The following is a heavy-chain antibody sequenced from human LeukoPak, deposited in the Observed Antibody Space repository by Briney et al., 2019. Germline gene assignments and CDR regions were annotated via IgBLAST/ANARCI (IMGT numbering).Heavy chain of an antibody. Sequence: GGSLRLSCAASGFTFSYYSMNWVRQTPGMGLEWVSSIGSSGGDIYYADSVKGRFTISRDNAKNSLYLQMNSLRAEDTAVYYCARSYGDPPSYWGQGTLVTVSS. V-gene: IGHV3-21*01. J-gene: IGHJ4*02. CDR1: GFTFSYYS. CDR3: ARSYGDPPSY. CDR2: IGSSGGDI. D-gene: IGHD4-17*01.